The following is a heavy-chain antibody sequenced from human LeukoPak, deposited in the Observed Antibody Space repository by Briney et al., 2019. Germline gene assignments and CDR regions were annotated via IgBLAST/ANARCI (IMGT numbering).Heavy chain of an antibody. CDR1: RFTFSDYA. Sequence: GGSLRLSCAASRFTFSDYAINWVRQAPGKGLEWVSSISRGGVITYYADSVKGRFTISRDNSNNTLYLHMNSLRAEDTAVYYCVSRAGSPWGPFDDWGQGTLVTVSS. CDR3: VSRAGSPWGPFDD. V-gene: IGHV3-23*01. D-gene: IGHD7-27*01. CDR2: ISRGGVIT. J-gene: IGHJ4*02.